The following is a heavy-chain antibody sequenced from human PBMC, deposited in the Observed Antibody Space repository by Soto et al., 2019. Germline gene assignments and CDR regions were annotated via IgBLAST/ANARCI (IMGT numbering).Heavy chain of an antibody. Sequence: QVQLVESGGGVVQPGRSLRLSCAASGFTFSVFGMHWVRQAPGKGLEWVAVVSNDGRNEHYADSVRGRFTVSRDNSKNTLYLQMNSLRAEDTAVYYCAKTITTSGESTGRGALIDNWGQGALVTVSS. CDR3: AKTITTSGESTGRGALIDN. V-gene: IGHV3-30*18. J-gene: IGHJ4*02. CDR1: GFTFSVFG. D-gene: IGHD3-3*01. CDR2: VSNDGRNE.